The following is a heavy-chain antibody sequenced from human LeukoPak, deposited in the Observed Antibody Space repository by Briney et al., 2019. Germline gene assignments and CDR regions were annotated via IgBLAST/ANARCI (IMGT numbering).Heavy chain of an antibody. CDR2: LSYSGRT. V-gene: IGHV4-61*01. D-gene: IGHD3-22*01. CDR3: ARDTRTYYYDSSGYSGAFDI. CDR1: GGSVSSGSHY. J-gene: IGHJ3*02. Sequence: PSETLSLTCTVSGGSVSSGSHYWSWIRQPPGKGLEWIEYLSYSGRTDYTPSLKSRVTISVDTSQNQFSLKLSSVTAADTAVYFCARDTRTYYYDSSGYSGAFDIWGQGTMVTVSS.